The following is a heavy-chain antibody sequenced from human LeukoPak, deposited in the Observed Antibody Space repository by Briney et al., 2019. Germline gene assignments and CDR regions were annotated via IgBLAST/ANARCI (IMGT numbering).Heavy chain of an antibody. D-gene: IGHD6-13*01. CDR2: ISGTGGSS. Sequence: PGGSLRLSCADSGLTFSIYAMSWVRQVPGKGLEWVSGISGTGGSSYYADSVKGRFTISRDNSENTLYLQMNSLRAEDTAVYYCAKEIYCSSWESGWFDPWGQGTLVTVSS. CDR1: GLTFSIYA. CDR3: AKEIYCSSWESGWFDP. J-gene: IGHJ5*02. V-gene: IGHV3-23*01.